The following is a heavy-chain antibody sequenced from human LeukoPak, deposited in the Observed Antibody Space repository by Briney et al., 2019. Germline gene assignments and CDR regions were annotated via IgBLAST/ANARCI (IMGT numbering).Heavy chain of an antibody. J-gene: IGHJ4*02. CDR2: ISSSSTYI. Sequence: GGSLRLSCAASGFTVSSNYMSWVRQAPGKGLEWVSSISSSSTYIYYADSVKGRFTISRDNAKNSQYLQMNSLRADDTALYYCARGHGSSGLVDYWGQGTLVTVSS. CDR3: ARGHGSSGLVDY. V-gene: IGHV3-21*01. D-gene: IGHD6-19*01. CDR1: GFTVSSNY.